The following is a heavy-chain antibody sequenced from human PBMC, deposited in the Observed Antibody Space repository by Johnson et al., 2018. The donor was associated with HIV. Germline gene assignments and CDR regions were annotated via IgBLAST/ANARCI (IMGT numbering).Heavy chain of an antibody. Sequence: VQLVESGGGLVQSGGSLRLSCAASGFTFSSYWMHWVRQGPGKGLVWVSRINSDGSSTRYADSVKGRFTISRDNAKNTLYLQMNSLRAEDTAVYYCARNSHSSNWYEWEAFDIWGQGTMVTVSS. V-gene: IGHV3-74*02. CDR2: INSDGSST. D-gene: IGHD6-13*01. CDR1: GFTFSSYW. CDR3: ARNSHSSNWYEWEAFDI. J-gene: IGHJ3*02.